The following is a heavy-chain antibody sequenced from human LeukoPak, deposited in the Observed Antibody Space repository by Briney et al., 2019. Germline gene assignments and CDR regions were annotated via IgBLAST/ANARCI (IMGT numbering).Heavy chain of an antibody. D-gene: IGHD1-26*01. CDR3: ASSVGWALDY. V-gene: IGHV3-53*01. J-gene: IGHJ4*02. CDR1: GFTVSSTY. CDR2: IYSGGSS. Sequence: GGSLRPSCAASGFTVSSTYMSWVRQAPGKGLECASVIYSGGSSFYADSVKGRFTISRDNSKNTLYLQMNSLRAEDTAVYYCASSVGWALDYWGQGTLVTVSS.